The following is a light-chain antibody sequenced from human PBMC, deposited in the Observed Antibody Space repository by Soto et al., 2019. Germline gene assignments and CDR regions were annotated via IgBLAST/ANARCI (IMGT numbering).Light chain of an antibody. CDR3: LQYDKWPPWT. CDR1: QSVSSN. V-gene: IGKV3-15*01. Sequence: EIVMTQSPATLSVSPGERATFSCRASQSVSSNLAWYQQKPGQAPRLLIYGASTRATGIPARFSGSGSGTEFTLTISSLQSEDFAVYYCLQYDKWPPWTFGQGTKVDIK. CDR2: GAS. J-gene: IGKJ1*01.